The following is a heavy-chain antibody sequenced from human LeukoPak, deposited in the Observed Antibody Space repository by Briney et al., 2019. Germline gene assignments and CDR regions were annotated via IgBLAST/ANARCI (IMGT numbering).Heavy chain of an antibody. J-gene: IGHJ4*02. V-gene: IGHV4-59*01. Sequence: PSETLSLTCTVSGGSISSYYWSWIRQPPGKGLEWIGYIYYSGSTNYNPSLKGRVTISVDTSKNQFSLKLSSVTAADTAVYYCARSRRDGYNLEFDYWGQGTLVTVSS. D-gene: IGHD5-24*01. CDR2: IYYSGST. CDR3: ARSRRDGYNLEFDY. CDR1: GGSISSYY.